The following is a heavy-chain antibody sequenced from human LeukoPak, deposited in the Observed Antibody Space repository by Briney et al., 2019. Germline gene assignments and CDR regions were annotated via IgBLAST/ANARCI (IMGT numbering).Heavy chain of an antibody. J-gene: IGHJ6*02. CDR3: ARGEPPNRLRLNYYYYYGMDV. D-gene: IGHD5/OR15-5a*01. Sequence: GESLKISCKGSGYSFTSYWIGWVRQMPGKGLEWMGIIYPGDSDTRYSPSFQGQVTISADKSISTAYLQWSSLRAEDTAVYYCARGEPPNRLRLNYYYYYGMDVWGQGTTVTVSS. CDR1: GYSFTSYW. V-gene: IGHV5-51*01. CDR2: IYPGDSDT.